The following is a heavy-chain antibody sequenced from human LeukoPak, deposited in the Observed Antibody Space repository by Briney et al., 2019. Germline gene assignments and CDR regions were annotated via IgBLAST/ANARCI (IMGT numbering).Heavy chain of an antibody. CDR3: ARGDGYNFFDY. CDR2: FYVGGAT. D-gene: IGHD5-24*01. CDR1: GVSITNYY. V-gene: IGHV3-53*01. Sequence: ETLSLTCTVSGVSITNYYWNWIRQPPGKGREWFSVFYVGGATYYSDSVKGRFPISRDNSENTLYLQMKSLRAEDTAVYYCARGDGYNFFDYWGQGTLVTVSS. J-gene: IGHJ4*02.